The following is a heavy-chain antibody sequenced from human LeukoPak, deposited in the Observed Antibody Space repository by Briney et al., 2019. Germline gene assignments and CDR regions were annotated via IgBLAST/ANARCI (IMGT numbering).Heavy chain of an antibody. V-gene: IGHV4-34*01. J-gene: IGHJ3*02. CDR3: ARPGAGDAFDT. CDR1: GGSFSDYY. Sequence: SETLSLTCAVYGGSFSDYYWSWIRQPPGKGLEWIGEINHSGSTNYNPSLKSRVTISVDTSKNQFSLKLSSVTAADTAVYYCARPGAGDAFDTWGQGTMVTVSS. D-gene: IGHD4/OR15-4a*01. CDR2: INHSGST.